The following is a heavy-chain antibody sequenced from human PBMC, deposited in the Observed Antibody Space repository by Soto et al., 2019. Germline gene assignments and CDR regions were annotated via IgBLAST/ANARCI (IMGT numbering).Heavy chain of an antibody. V-gene: IGHV1-18*04. J-gene: IGHJ6*02. Sequence: RASVKVSCKASGYTFTSYGISWVRQAPGQGLEWMGWISAYNGNTNYAQKLQGRVTMTTDTSTSTAYMELRSLRSDDTAVYYCARFACSSTSCYTDRATYYYYGMDVWGQGTTVTVSS. CDR3: ARFACSSTSCYTDRATYYYYGMDV. CDR2: ISAYNGNT. CDR1: GYTFTSYG. D-gene: IGHD2-2*02.